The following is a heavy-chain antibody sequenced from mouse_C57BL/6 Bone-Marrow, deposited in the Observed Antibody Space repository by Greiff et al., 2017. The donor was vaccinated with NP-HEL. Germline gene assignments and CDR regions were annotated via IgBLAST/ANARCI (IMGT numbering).Heavy chain of an antibody. CDR3: ANYYGSSYVRYFDV. J-gene: IGHJ1*03. V-gene: IGHV1-26*01. CDR1: GYTFTDYY. D-gene: IGHD1-1*01. Sequence: SGPELVKPGASVKISCKASGYTFTDYYMNWVKQSHGKSLEWIGDINPNNGGTSYNQKFKGKATLTVDKSSSTAYMELRSLTSEDSAVYYCANYYGSSYVRYFDVWGTGTTVTVSS. CDR2: INPNNGGT.